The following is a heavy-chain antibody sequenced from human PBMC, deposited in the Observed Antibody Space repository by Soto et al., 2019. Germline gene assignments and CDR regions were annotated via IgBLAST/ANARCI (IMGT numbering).Heavy chain of an antibody. Sequence: GGSLRLSCAASGFIFSTYAMSWVRQAPGKGLEWVSGISVSGANKYYADAVKGRFAISRDNSKNTVYLQMNNLRAGDTAVYYCADGGEWSFNFVYWGQGTQVTVSS. V-gene: IGHV3-23*01. D-gene: IGHD3-3*01. CDR1: GFIFSTYA. J-gene: IGHJ4*02. CDR2: ISVSGANK. CDR3: ADGGEWSFNFVY.